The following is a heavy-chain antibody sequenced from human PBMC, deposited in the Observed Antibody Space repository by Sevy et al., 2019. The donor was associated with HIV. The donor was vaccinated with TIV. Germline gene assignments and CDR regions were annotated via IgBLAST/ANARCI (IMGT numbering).Heavy chain of an antibody. CDR2: IFYSGGT. CDR3: ARGNSGSYGWFDP. Sequence: SETLSLTCTVSGGSISNYYLNWIRQPPGKGLEWIGYIFYSGGTNYNPSLRSRVTMSADTSKNQFYLKLSFVTAADTAMYYCARGNSGSYGWFDPWGQGTLVTVSS. CDR1: GGSISNYY. D-gene: IGHD1-26*01. V-gene: IGHV4-59*01. J-gene: IGHJ5*02.